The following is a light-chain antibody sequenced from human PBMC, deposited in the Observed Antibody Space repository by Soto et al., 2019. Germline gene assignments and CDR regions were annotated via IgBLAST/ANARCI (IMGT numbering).Light chain of an antibody. J-gene: IGKJ1*01. CDR2: ATS. Sequence: DIPLTQSPSTLSASVGDRVTITCRASQSISILLAWYQQKPGKAPNLLIYATSTLETGVSSRFSGSGSGTEFTLTISSLQPDESATYYCQHYNDFSWTFGQGTKVDIK. CDR1: QSISIL. CDR3: QHYNDFSWT. V-gene: IGKV1-5*03.